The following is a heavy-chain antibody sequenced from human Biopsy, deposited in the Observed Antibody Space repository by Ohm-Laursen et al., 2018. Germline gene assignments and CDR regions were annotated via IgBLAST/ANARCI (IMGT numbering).Heavy chain of an antibody. CDR3: ARYASYSGNYGHFDY. CDR1: GGAFTTYA. D-gene: IGHD1-26*01. J-gene: IGHJ4*02. V-gene: IGHV1-69*15. CDR2: VIPVFGTT. Sequence: SSVKVSCKSSGGAFTTYAIGWVRQAPGQGLKWMGKVIPVFGTTDYAQNFQGRLTLTADESTSTVYMDLTGLRSDDTGIYYCARYASYSGNYGHFDYWGQGTLVTVSS.